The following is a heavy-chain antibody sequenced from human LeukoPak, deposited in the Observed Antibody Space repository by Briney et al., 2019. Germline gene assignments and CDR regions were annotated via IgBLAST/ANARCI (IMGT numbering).Heavy chain of an antibody. J-gene: IGHJ5*02. V-gene: IGHV4-38-2*02. CDR3: ARAGSGRGPTLNWFDP. D-gene: IGHD1-26*01. CDR1: GYSISSGYY. Sequence: SETLSLTCTVSGYSISSGYYWGWIRQPPGKGLEWIGSIYHSGSTYYNPSLKSRVTISVDTSKNQFSLKLSSVTAADTAVYYCARAGSGRGPTLNWFDPWGQGTLVTVSS. CDR2: IYHSGST.